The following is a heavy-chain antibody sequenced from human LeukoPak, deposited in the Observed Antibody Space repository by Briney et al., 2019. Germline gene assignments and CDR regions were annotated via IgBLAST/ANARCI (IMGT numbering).Heavy chain of an antibody. CDR2: ISGSGGST. CDR3: AKGSAVITMVRGVYFDY. V-gene: IGHV3-23*01. Sequence: PGGSLRLSCAASGFTFSSYAMSWVRQAPGKGLEWVSAISGSGGSTYYADSVKGRFTISRDNSKNTLYLQMNSLRAEDTAVYYCAKGSAVITMVRGVYFDYWGQGTLVTVSS. D-gene: IGHD3-10*01. CDR1: GFTFSSYA. J-gene: IGHJ4*02.